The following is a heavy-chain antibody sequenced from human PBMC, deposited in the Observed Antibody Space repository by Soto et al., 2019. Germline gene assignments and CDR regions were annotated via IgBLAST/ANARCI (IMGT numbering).Heavy chain of an antibody. CDR1: RGSIYTGGYY. Sequence: PSETLSLTCTVSRGSIYTGGYYWNWIRQHPGKALEWIGYIYVSGSTYYNPSLKSRVSISLDTSKNQFFLNLSSVSAADTAVYYCARLRSGTYYNPAWFDPWGAEALGTIAS. CDR2: IYVSGST. D-gene: IGHD3-10*01. J-gene: IGHJ5*02. CDR3: ARLRSGTYYNPAWFDP. V-gene: IGHV4-31*03.